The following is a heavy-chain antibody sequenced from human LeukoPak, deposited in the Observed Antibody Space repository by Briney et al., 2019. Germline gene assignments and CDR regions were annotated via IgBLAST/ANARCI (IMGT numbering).Heavy chain of an antibody. CDR3: ARFSSRWSYFDY. V-gene: IGHV4-59*01. CDR2: IYYSGST. Sequence: SETLSLTCTVSGGSINSYYWSWIRQPPGKGLEWIGYIYYSGSTNYNPSLKSRVTISVDTSKNQFSLKLSSVTSADTAVYYCARFSSRWSYFDYWGQGTLATVSS. D-gene: IGHD6-13*01. J-gene: IGHJ4*02. CDR1: GGSINSYY.